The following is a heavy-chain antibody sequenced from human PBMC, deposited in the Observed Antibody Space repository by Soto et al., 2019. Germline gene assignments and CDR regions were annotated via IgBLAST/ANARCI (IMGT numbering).Heavy chain of an antibody. J-gene: IGHJ4*02. CDR1: GDAFNFYS. CDR2: VNPILSMS. D-gene: IGHD3-16*01. V-gene: IGHV1-69*04. Sequence: QVQLVQSGAEVKRPRSSVKVSCKASGDAFNFYSINWVRQAPGLGLEWMGRVNPILSMSNYAQRFQGRVTMTADKSTSTAYMELSGLRSEDTAIYYCATSYGTGYRAFDFWGQGALVTVSS. CDR3: ATSYGTGYRAFDF.